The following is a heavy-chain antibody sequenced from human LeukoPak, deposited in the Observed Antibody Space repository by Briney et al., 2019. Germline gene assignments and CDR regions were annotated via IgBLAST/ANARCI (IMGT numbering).Heavy chain of an antibody. D-gene: IGHD1-20*01. CDR3: ARDTGITGTYYTDV. CDR2: IIPIFGTA. CDR1: GGTFSSYA. Sequence: SVKVSCKASGGTFSSYAISWVRQAPGQGLEWMGGIIPIFGTANYAQKFHGRVTITADGSTSTAYMELSSLRSEDTAVYYCARDTGITGTYYTDVWGKGTTVTVSS. V-gene: IGHV1-69*13. J-gene: IGHJ6*03.